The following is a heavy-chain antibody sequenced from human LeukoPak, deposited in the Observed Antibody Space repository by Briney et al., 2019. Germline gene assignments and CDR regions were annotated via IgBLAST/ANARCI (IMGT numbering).Heavy chain of an antibody. CDR3: ARHSRSGSGGYENAFDI. CDR1: GGSISSSSYY. V-gene: IGHV4-39*01. D-gene: IGHD5-12*01. J-gene: IGHJ3*02. CDR2: FYSGGST. Sequence: PSETLSLTCTVSGGSISSSSYYWDWIRQSPGKGLEWIGNFYSGGSTYYTPSLKSRVTISVDTSKNQFSLKLSSVTAADTAIYFRARHSRSGSGGYENAFDIWGQGTMVTVSS.